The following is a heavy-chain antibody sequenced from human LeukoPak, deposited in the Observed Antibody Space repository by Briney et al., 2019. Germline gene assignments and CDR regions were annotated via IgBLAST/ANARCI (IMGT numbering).Heavy chain of an antibody. J-gene: IGHJ3*02. CDR3: ARFGPGTAFDI. CDR2: ISSSSSYI. D-gene: IGHD3-10*01. V-gene: IGHV3-21*01. CDR1: GFTFSSYS. Sequence: GGSLRLSCAASGFTFSSYSMNWVRQAPGKGLEWVSSISSSSSYIYYADSVKGRFTISRDNAKNSLYLQMNSLGAEDTAVYYCARFGPGTAFDIWGQGTMVTVSS.